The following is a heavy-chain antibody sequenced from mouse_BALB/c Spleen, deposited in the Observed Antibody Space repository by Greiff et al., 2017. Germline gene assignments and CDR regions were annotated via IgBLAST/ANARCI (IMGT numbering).Heavy chain of an antibody. V-gene: IGHV5-17*02. D-gene: IGHD4-1*01. CDR1: GFTFSSFG. J-gene: IGHJ4*01. Sequence: EVQLLESGGGLVQPGGSLKLSCAASGFTFSSFGMHWVRQAPEQGLEWVAYISSGSSTIYYADTVKGRFTISRDNPKNTLFLQMTSLRSEDTAMYYCARGLGRDAMDYWGQGTSVTVSA. CDR3: ARGLGRDAMDY. CDR2: ISSGSSTI.